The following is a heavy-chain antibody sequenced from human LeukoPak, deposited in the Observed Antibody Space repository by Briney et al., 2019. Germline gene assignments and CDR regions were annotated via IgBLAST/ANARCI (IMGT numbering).Heavy chain of an antibody. CDR2: INPNSGGT. V-gene: IGHV1-2*02. J-gene: IGHJ6*03. CDR1: GYTFTGYY. Sequence: ASVKVSCKASGYTFTGYYMHWVRQAPGQGLEWMGWINPNSGGTNYAQKFQGRVTMTRDTSISTAYMELSRLRSDDTAVYYCARAAGNSNYYYYYMDAWGKGTTVTVSS. D-gene: IGHD4-23*01. CDR3: ARAAGNSNYYYYYMDA.